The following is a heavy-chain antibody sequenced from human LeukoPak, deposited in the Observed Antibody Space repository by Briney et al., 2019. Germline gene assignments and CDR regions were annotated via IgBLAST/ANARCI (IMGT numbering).Heavy chain of an antibody. CDR2: ISGIGDNT. CDR3: AKKPPQETPGGPYWYLGL. CDR1: GFTFTNYV. J-gene: IGHJ2*01. D-gene: IGHD1-14*01. V-gene: IGHV3-23*01. Sequence: PGGSLRLSCAASGFTFTNYVMSWVRQAPGKGLEWVSSISGIGDNTYYADSVKGRFTISRDNSKNTLYLQMNSLRAEDTAVYYCAKKPPQETPGGPYWYLGLWGRGTLVTVSS.